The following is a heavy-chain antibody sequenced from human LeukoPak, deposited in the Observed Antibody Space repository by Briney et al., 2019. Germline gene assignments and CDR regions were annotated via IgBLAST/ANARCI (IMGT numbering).Heavy chain of an antibody. J-gene: IGHJ4*02. Sequence: SETLSLTCTVSGGSISSGGYYWSWIRQHPGKGLEWIGYIYYSRSTYYNPSLKSRVTISVDTSKNQFSLKLSSVTAADTAVYYCARAAESSGPYYFDYWGQGTLVTVSS. D-gene: IGHD3-22*01. CDR3: ARAAESSGPYYFDY. V-gene: IGHV4-31*03. CDR2: IYYSRST. CDR1: GGSISSGGYY.